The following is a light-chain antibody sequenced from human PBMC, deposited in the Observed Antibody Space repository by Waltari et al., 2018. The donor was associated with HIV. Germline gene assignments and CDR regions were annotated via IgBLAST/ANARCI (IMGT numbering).Light chain of an antibody. V-gene: IGLV2-11*01. Sequence: QPALTQPRSVSGSPGQSVTIPCTGASSDVGGYDYVSWYQHHPGKDPKLIIYHVTKRPSGVPDRFSGSKSGNTASLTIAGLQAEDEADYYCCSYAGDSSYVFGTGTEVTV. CDR2: HVT. J-gene: IGLJ1*01. CDR3: CSYAGDSSYV. CDR1: SSDVGGYDY.